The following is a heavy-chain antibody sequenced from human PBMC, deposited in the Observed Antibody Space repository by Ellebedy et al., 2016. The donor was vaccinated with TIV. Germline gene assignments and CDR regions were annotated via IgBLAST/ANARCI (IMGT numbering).Heavy chain of an antibody. Sequence: SETLSLXXAVYGGSLSGYSWSWIRQPPGKGLEWIGEINHSGNTDYNPSLESRVTVSVDTSKNQFSLILSSVTAADTAVYYCARGPRLFTMTRGVLRAMDVWGQGSTVIVS. CDR2: INHSGNT. V-gene: IGHV4-34*01. CDR1: GGSLSGYS. J-gene: IGHJ6*02. D-gene: IGHD3-10*01. CDR3: ARGPRLFTMTRGVLRAMDV.